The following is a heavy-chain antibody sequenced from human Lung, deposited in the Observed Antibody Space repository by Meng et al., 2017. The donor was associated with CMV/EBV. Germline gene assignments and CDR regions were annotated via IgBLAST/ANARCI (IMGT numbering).Heavy chain of an antibody. V-gene: IGHV3-9*01. CDR3: TKDFRPGGADG. J-gene: IGHJ6*02. D-gene: IGHD3-10*01. CDR2: FSLDTDRI. Sequence: GGSLRLXCTVSPFTFHNYAMHWVRQAPGKGLEWVSGFSLDTDRIDYADSVKGRFTVSIDSAKGSLYLQMNSLRVEDTALYYCTKDFRPGGADGWGQGPTVTVSS. CDR1: PFTFHNYA.